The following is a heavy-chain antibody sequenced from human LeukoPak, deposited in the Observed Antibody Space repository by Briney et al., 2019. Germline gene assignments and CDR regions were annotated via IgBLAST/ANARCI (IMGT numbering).Heavy chain of an antibody. J-gene: IGHJ4*02. D-gene: IGHD6-19*01. V-gene: IGHV3-11*03. CDR3: ASSIAVAGTLDY. CDR1: GFTFSDYY. CDR2: ISSSSSYT. Sequence: GGSLRLSCVASGFTFSDYYMSWIRQAPGKGLEWVSYISSSSSYTNYADSVKGRFTISRDNAKNSLYLQMNSLRAEDTAVYYCASSIAVAGTLDYWGQGTLVTVSS.